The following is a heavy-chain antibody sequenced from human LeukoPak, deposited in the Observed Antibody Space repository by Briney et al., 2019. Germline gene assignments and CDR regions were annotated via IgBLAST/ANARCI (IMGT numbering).Heavy chain of an antibody. V-gene: IGHV1-69*01. D-gene: IGHD5-24*01. CDR1: GGTFSSYA. CDR3: ARDQEGGYNTFDY. CDR2: IIPIFGTA. J-gene: IGHJ4*02. Sequence: ASVKVSCKASGGTFSSYAISWVRQAPRQGLEWMGGIIPIFGTANYAQKFQGRVTITADESTSTAYMELSSLRSEDTAVYYCARDQEGGYNTFDYWGQGTLVTVSS.